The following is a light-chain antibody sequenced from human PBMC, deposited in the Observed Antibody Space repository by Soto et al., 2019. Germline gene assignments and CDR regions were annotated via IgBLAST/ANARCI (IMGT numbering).Light chain of an antibody. J-gene: IGKJ1*01. CDR1: QTVYHGD. Sequence: EIAMRQSRATLSVSPGERATLSCSATQTVYHGDIARYQQKPGQAPRLPVYGASSRATGIPHRFSGSESGTDFTFTISRLEPEDFAVYYCQQYVSSPRPFGQGTK. CDR3: QQYVSSPRP. V-gene: IGKV3-20*01. CDR2: GAS.